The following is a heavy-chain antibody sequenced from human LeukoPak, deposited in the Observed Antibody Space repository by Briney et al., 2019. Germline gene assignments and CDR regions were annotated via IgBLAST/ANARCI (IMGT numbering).Heavy chain of an antibody. D-gene: IGHD3-3*01. CDR1: GFTFSSYS. CDR3: ARGEYYDFWSGRNIWNAFDI. J-gene: IGHJ3*02. V-gene: IGHV3-21*01. Sequence: GGSLRPSCAASGFTFSSYSMNWVRQAPGKGLEWVSSISSSSSYIYYADSVKGRFTISRDNAKNSLYLQMNSLRAEDTAVYYCARGEYYDFWSGRNIWNAFDIWGQGTMVTVSS. CDR2: ISSSSSYI.